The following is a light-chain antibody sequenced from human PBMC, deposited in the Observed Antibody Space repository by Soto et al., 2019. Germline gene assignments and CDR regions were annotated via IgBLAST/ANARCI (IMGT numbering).Light chain of an antibody. J-gene: IGKJ1*01. CDR3: QQYEAVVT. V-gene: IGKV3-20*01. CDR1: QSLTNNY. CDR2: GAS. Sequence: EIVLTQSPGTLSLSPGERATLSCRASQSLTNNYFAWYQQKPGRALRPLIDGASTRATGIPDRFSGSGSGTDFTLTISRVEPEDVAVYYCQQYEAVVTFGQGTKVEI.